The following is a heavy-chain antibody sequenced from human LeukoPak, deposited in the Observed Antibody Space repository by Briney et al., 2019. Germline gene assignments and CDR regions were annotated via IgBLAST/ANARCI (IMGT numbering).Heavy chain of an antibody. J-gene: IGHJ4*02. CDR2: IKQDGSEK. Sequence: GGSLRLSCAASGFTFSSYWVSWVRQAPGKGLEWVANIKQDGSEKYYVDSVKGRFTISRDNAKNSLYLQMNSLRAEDTAVYYCARDRAGTRVTETFDYWGQGTLVTVSS. D-gene: IGHD4-17*01. V-gene: IGHV3-7*01. CDR3: ARDRAGTRVTETFDY. CDR1: GFTFSSYW.